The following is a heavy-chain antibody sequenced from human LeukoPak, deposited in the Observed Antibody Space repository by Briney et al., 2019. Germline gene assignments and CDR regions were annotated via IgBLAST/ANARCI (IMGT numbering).Heavy chain of an antibody. CDR2: IIPILGIA. Sequence: ASVKVSCKASGGTFSSYAISWVRQAPGQGLEWMGRIIPILGIANYAQEFQGRVTITADKSTSTAYMELSSLRSEDTAVYYCAGDPKYYYDSSGYHWGQGTLVTVSS. CDR1: GGTFSSYA. CDR3: AGDPKYYYDSSGYH. D-gene: IGHD3-22*01. J-gene: IGHJ5*02. V-gene: IGHV1-69*04.